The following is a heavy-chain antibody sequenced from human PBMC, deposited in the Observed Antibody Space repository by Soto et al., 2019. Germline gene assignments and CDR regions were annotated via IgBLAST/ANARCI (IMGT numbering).Heavy chain of an antibody. J-gene: IGHJ6*03. CDR2: INPSGGST. CDR1: GYTFTSYY. D-gene: IGHD3-3*01. CDR3: ARAPRTIFGVVSPPDYYYMDV. Sequence: ASVKVSCKASGYTFTSYYMHWVRQAPGQGLEWMGIINPSGGSTSYAQKFQGRVTMTRDTSTSTVYMELSSLRSEDTAVYYCARAPRTIFGVVSPPDYYYMDVSGKGTTVTVSS. V-gene: IGHV1-46*03.